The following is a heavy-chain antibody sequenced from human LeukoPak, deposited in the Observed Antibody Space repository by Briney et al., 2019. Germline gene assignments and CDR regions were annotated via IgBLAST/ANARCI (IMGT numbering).Heavy chain of an antibody. D-gene: IGHD5/OR15-5a*01. J-gene: IGHJ4*02. CDR1: GYSFSSYW. CDR3: ARLYMVSTLWYFDY. CDR2: TYPGDSDT. V-gene: IGHV5-51*01. Sequence: GESLKISCKVSGYSFSSYWIGWVRQMPGKGLEWMGITYPGDSDTKYSPSFQGQVTISADKSIRTAYLQWRSLKASDTAIYYCARLYMVSTLWYFDYWGQGTLVTVSS.